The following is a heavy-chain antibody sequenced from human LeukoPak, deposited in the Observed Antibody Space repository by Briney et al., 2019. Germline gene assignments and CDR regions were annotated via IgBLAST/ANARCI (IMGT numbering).Heavy chain of an antibody. CDR3: ARAQWTAFDYYYYMDV. D-gene: IGHD3/OR15-3a*01. J-gene: IGHJ6*03. CDR2: IKVDGSEK. CDR1: GFTFSRYW. V-gene: IGHV3-7*01. Sequence: QAGGSLRLSCAVSGFTFSRYWMTWVRQAPGEGLEWVANIKVDGSEKYYVDAVKGRFTISRDNAKDSLYLQMNGLRAEDTAIYYCARAQWTAFDYYYYMDVWGKGTTVTVSS.